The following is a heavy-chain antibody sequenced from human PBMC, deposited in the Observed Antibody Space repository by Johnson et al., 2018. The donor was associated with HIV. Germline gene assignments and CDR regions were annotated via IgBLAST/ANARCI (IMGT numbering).Heavy chain of an antibody. D-gene: IGHD1-26*01. V-gene: IGHV3-7*01. J-gene: IGHJ3*02. CDR1: RFTFSSYA. CDR3: ARGLGESYPYPPDAFDI. Sequence: VQLVESGGGVVQPGRSLRLSCVASRFTFSSYALHWVRQAPGKGLEWVANIKEDGNEKYFVDSVKGRFTISRDHAENSLYLHMNSLRAEDTAVYYCARGLGESYPYPPDAFDIWGQGTMVTVSS. CDR2: IKEDGNEK.